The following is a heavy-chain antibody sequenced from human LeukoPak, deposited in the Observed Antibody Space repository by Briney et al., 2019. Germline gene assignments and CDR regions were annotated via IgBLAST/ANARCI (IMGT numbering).Heavy chain of an antibody. J-gene: IGHJ4*02. CDR3: PTSGGTMVTTDEFAY. Sequence: PSETLSPTCTVSGGSINSGSYYWSWIRQPAGKGLEWIGRIYASGSTNYNPALKRRVTISGDPPKIQFSLNLRSVPAADTAVYYGPTSGGTMVTTDEFAYWGPGTLVTVSS. V-gene: IGHV4-61*02. D-gene: IGHD4-17*01. CDR1: GGSINSGSYY. CDR2: IYASGST.